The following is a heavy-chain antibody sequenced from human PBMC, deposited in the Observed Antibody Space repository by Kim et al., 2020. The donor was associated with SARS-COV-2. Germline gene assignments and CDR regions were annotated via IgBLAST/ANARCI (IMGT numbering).Heavy chain of an antibody. Sequence: ASVKVSCKASGYTFTSYAMNWVRQAPGQGLEWMGWINTNTGNPTYAQGFTGRFVFSLDTSVSTAYLQISSLKAEDTAVYYCATGGRKWELRYFDYWGQGTLVTVSS. CDR1: GYTFTSYA. CDR2: INTNTGNP. J-gene: IGHJ4*02. D-gene: IGHD1-26*01. V-gene: IGHV7-4-1*02. CDR3: ATGGRKWELRYFDY.